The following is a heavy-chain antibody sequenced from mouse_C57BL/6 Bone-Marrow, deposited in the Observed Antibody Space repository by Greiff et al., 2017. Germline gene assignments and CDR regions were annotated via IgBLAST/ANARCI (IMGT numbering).Heavy chain of an antibody. J-gene: IGHJ4*01. CDR2: IYPRSGNT. CDR1: GYTFTSYG. CDR3: ARDEAQAIAMDY. V-gene: IGHV1-81*01. Sequence: VQLQQSGAELARPGASVKLSCKASGYTFTSYGISWVKQRTGQGLEWIGEIYPRSGNTYYNEKFKGKATLTADKSSSTAYMGLRSLTSEDSAVYFCARDEAQAIAMDYWGQGTSVTVSS. D-gene: IGHD3-2*02.